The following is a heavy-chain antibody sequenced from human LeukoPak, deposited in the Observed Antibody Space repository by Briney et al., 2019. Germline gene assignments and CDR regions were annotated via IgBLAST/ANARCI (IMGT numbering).Heavy chain of an antibody. CDR2: IYYSGST. CDR1: GGSVSSGSYY. J-gene: IGHJ3*02. V-gene: IGHV4-61*01. Sequence: MPSETLSLTCTVSGGSVSSGSYYWSWIRQPPGKGLEWIGYIYYSGSTNYNPSLKSRVTISVDTSKNQFSLKLSSVTAADTAVYYCANQQWRGAFDIWGQGTMVTVSS. CDR3: ANQQWRGAFDI. D-gene: IGHD6-19*01.